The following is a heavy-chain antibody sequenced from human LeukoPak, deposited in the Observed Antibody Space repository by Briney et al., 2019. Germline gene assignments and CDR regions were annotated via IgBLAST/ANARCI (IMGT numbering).Heavy chain of an antibody. Sequence: SETLSLTCTVSGGSISSYYWSWIRQPPGKGLEWIGYIYYSGSTNYNPSLKSRVTISVDTSKNQFSLKLSSVTAADTAVYYCARLYSGSYYAYYYYYMDVWGKGTTVTVSS. CDR1: GGSISSYY. CDR2: IYYSGST. CDR3: ARLYSGSYYAYYYYYMDV. D-gene: IGHD1-26*01. V-gene: IGHV4-59*01. J-gene: IGHJ6*03.